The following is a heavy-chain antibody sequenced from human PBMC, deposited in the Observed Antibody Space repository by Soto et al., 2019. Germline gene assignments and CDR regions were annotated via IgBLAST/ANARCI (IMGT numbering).Heavy chain of an antibody. Sequence: QVQLVESGGGVVQPGRSLRLSCAASGFTFSSYGMHWVRQAPGKGLEWVAVIWYDGSNKYYADSVKGRFTISRDNSKNTLYLQMNSLRAEDTAVYYCARGNLAYFEHEWLVPEVDYWGQGTLVTVSS. V-gene: IGHV3-33*01. CDR3: ARGNLAYFEHEWLVPEVDY. J-gene: IGHJ4*02. D-gene: IGHD6-19*01. CDR1: GFTFSSYG. CDR2: IWYDGSNK.